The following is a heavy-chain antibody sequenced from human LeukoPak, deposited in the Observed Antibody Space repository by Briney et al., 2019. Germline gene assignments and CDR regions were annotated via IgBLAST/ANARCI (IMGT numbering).Heavy chain of an antibody. CDR2: IGSSGGGI. J-gene: IGHJ5*02. CDR1: GFTFSTYT. D-gene: IGHD3-3*01. V-gene: IGHV3-23*01. Sequence: GGSLRLSCAASGFTFSTYTMYWVRHPPGKRLEWVSIIGSSGGGIHYADSVKGRFTISRDNSKNALYLQMNSLRVEDTAVYYCATWYYDFWSAYFIPENNWFDPWGQGTLVTVSS. CDR3: ATWYYDFWSAYFIPENNWFDP.